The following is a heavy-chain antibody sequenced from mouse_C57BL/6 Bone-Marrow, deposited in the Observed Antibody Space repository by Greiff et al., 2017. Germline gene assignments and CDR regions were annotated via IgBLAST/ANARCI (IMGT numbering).Heavy chain of an antibody. Sequence: EVQLVESGGGLVKPGGSLKLSCAASGFTFSDYGMHWVRQAPEKGLEWVAYISSGSSTIYYADTVKGRFTISRDNAKNTLFLQMTSLRSEDTAMYYCARRDYYSNFYYAMDYWGQGTSVTVSS. J-gene: IGHJ4*01. CDR1: GFTFSDYG. CDR3: ARRDYYSNFYYAMDY. CDR2: ISSGSSTI. D-gene: IGHD2-5*01. V-gene: IGHV5-17*01.